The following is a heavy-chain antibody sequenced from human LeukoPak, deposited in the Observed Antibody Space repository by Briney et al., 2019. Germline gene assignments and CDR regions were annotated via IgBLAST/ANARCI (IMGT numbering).Heavy chain of an antibody. D-gene: IGHD6-19*01. J-gene: IGHJ4*02. CDR3: ARGQAVAGLGY. CDR1: GGSISSGDYY. Sequence: SETLSLTCTVSGGSISSGDYYWSWIRQPPGKGLEWIGEINHSGSTNYNPSLKSRVTISVDTSKNQFSLKLSSVTAADTAVYYCARGQAVAGLGYWGQGTLVTVSS. CDR2: INHSGST. V-gene: IGHV4-39*07.